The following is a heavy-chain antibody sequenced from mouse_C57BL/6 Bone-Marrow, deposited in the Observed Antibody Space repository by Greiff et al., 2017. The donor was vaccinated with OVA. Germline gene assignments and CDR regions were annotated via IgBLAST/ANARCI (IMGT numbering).Heavy chain of an antibody. CDR2: ISNGGGST. CDR1: GFTFSDYY. CDR3: ARRTDY. Sequence: EVKLMESGGGLVQPGGSLKLSCAASGFTFSDYYMYWVRQTPEKRLEWVAYISNGGGSTYYPDTVKGRFTISRDNANNTLYLQMSRLKSEDTAMYYCARRTDYWGQGTSVTVSS. J-gene: IGHJ4*01. V-gene: IGHV5-12*01.